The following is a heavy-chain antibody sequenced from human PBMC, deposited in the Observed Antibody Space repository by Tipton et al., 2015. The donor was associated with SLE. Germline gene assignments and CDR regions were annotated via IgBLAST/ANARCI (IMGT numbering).Heavy chain of an antibody. CDR1: GFAFSTSA. J-gene: IGHJ3*02. D-gene: IGHD1-26*01. V-gene: IGHV3-33*06. Sequence: SLRLSCAASGFAFSTSAMHWVRQAPGKGLEWVAVIWYDGSNKYYADSVKGRFTISRDNSKNTLYLQMNSLRAEDTAVYYCAKGKGARVFAFDIWGQGTMVTVSS. CDR3: AKGKGARVFAFDI. CDR2: IWYDGSNK.